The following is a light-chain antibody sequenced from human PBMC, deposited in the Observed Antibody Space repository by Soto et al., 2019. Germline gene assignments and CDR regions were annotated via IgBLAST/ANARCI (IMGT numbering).Light chain of an antibody. Sequence: EIVLTQSPGTLSLCPGERATLSCRASQSVSSSYLAWYQQTPGQAPRLLIYGASSRDTGIPDRFSGSGSGTDFTLTISRLEPEDFAVYYCQQYDSSPYTFGQGTKLEIK. J-gene: IGKJ2*01. CDR3: QQYDSSPYT. V-gene: IGKV3-20*01. CDR2: GAS. CDR1: QSVSSSY.